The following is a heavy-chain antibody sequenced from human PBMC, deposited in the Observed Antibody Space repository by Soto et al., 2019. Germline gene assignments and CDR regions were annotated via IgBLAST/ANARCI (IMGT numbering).Heavy chain of an antibody. D-gene: IGHD3-3*01. Sequence: QITLKESGPTLVKPTQTLTLTCTFSGFSLSTSGVGVGWIRQPPGKALEWLALIYWDDDKRYSPSLKSRLTITNDTSKTQVVLTMTNMDPVDTATYYCAHVINVSPFGVVFSVKNWGQGTLVTVSS. CDR3: AHVINVSPFGVVFSVKN. CDR1: GFSLSTSGVG. V-gene: IGHV2-5*02. CDR2: IYWDDDK. J-gene: IGHJ4*02.